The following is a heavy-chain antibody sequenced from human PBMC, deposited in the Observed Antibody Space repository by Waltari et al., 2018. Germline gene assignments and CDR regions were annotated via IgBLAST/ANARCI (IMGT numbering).Heavy chain of an antibody. Sequence: QVQLQESGPGLVKPSQTLSLTCSVSGVSISSHEYYWSWIRQAPGKGLEWIGYVHSTGGTYYNPSLESRLTISADTSKNQLSLKLSAVTAADTAVYYCARERGSDFSNPLDYWGQGTLVTVSS. V-gene: IGHV4-30-4*08. CDR1: GVSISSHEYY. CDR3: ARERGSDFSNPLDY. J-gene: IGHJ4*02. CDR2: VHSTGGT. D-gene: IGHD6-13*01.